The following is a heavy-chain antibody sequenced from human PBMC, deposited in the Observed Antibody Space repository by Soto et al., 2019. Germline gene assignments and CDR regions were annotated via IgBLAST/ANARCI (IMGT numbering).Heavy chain of an antibody. CDR2: INPSGGGT. Sequence: ASVKVSCKASGYTFSSYYMHWVRQAPGQGPEWMGLINPSGGGTSYAQKFQDRVTLTSDTSTSTVYMELSSLRSEDTAVYYCARDRNENWTPPYNWFDPWGQGTLVTVSS. D-gene: IGHD1-1*01. CDR3: ARDRNENWTPPYNWFDP. CDR1: GYTFSSYY. V-gene: IGHV1-46*01. J-gene: IGHJ5*02.